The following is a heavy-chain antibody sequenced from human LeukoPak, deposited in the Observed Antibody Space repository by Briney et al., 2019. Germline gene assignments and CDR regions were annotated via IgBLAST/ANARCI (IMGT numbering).Heavy chain of an antibody. J-gene: IGHJ5*02. D-gene: IGHD6-19*01. CDR1: GFTFSSYS. V-gene: IGHV3-21*01. CDR2: ISSSSSYI. CDR3: ARGAHRAVAGTDWFDP. Sequence: GGSLRLSCAASGFTFSSYSMNWVRQAPGKGLEWVSSISSSSSYIYYADSVKGRFTISRDNAKNSLYLQMNRLRAEDTAVYYCARGAHRAVAGTDWFDPWGQGTLVTVSS.